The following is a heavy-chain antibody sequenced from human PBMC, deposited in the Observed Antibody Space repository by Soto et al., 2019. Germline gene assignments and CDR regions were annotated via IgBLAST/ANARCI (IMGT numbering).Heavy chain of an antibody. D-gene: IGHD6-19*01. J-gene: IGHJ6*02. V-gene: IGHV3-9*01. CDR1: GFTFDDYA. Sequence: EVQLVESGGGLVQPGRSLRLSCAASGFTFDDYAMHWVRQAPGKGLEWVSGISWNSGSIGYADSVKGRFTISRDNAKNSLYLQMNSLRAEGTALYYCAKDSSSGWSGPLYYYYGMDVWGQGTTVSVCS. CDR3: AKDSSSGWSGPLYYYYGMDV. CDR2: ISWNSGSI.